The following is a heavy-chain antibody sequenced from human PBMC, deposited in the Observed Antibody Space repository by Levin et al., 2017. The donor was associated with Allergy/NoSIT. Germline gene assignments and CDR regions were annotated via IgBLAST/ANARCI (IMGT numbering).Heavy chain of an antibody. J-gene: IGHJ4*02. D-gene: IGHD3-10*01. Sequence: GGSLRLSCAASGFTFSSYSMNWVRQAPGKGLEWVSSISSSSSYIYYADSVKGRFTISRDNAKNSLYLQMNSLRAEDTAVYYCARDYMVRGVIPIDYWGQGTLVTVSS. CDR2: ISSSSSYI. V-gene: IGHV3-21*01. CDR3: ARDYMVRGVIPIDY. CDR1: GFTFSSYS.